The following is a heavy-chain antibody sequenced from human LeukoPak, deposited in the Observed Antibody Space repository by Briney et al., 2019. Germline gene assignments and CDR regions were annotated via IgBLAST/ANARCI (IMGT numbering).Heavy chain of an antibody. J-gene: IGHJ4*02. CDR3: AKDPPGAGPYFHC. CDR1: GFTFSSFT. Sequence: PGGSLRLSCATSGFTFSSFTMNWVRQAPGNWREWDSGISGSDGSTYYADSGKGRLTISGDNSTNTLYLQMNSLGVEETAVYYCAKDPPGAGPYFHCWGQGTLVTVSS. V-gene: IGHV3-23*01. D-gene: IGHD6-19*01. CDR2: ISGSDGST.